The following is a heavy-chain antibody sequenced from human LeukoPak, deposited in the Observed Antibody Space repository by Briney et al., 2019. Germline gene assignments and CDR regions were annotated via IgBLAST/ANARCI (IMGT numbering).Heavy chain of an antibody. CDR2: IRNDGTSK. V-gene: IGHV3-30*02. J-gene: IGHJ6*03. CDR3: AKDQKSKSSSSNYYYYYMDV. Sequence: PGGSLRLSCEASGFTFNYHGMHWVRQAPGKGLEWVAYIRNDGTSKYYADSVKGRFTISRDNSKNTQYLQMNSLRPEDTAVYYCAKDQKSKSSSSNYYYYYMDVWGKGTTVTVSS. CDR1: GFTFNYHG. D-gene: IGHD6-6*01.